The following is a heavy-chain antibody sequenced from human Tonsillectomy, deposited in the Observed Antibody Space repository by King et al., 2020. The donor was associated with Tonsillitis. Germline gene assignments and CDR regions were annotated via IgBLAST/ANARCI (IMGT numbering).Heavy chain of an antibody. CDR2: IYASGST. Sequence: VQLQESGPGLVKPSQTLSLTCSVSGGSISSDTYFWNWIRQPAGKGLEWIGRIYASGSTNYNPSLRSRATISLDTSKKLFSLMLSPVTAADTAIYYCAREHADADVAWAGSLDSWGQGTLAT. CDR1: GGSISSDTYF. V-gene: IGHV4-61*02. CDR3: AREHADADVAWAGSLDS. J-gene: IGHJ5*02. D-gene: IGHD3/OR15-3a*01.